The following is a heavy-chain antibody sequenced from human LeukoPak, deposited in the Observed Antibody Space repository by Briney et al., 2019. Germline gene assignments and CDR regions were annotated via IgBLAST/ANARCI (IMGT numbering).Heavy chain of an antibody. CDR2: ANEDGSQR. Sequence: PGGSLRLSCAASGFTFSNYWMTWVRQASGKGLEWVANANEDGSQRYYVDSVKGRFTISRDNTKQSLYLQMNSLRAEDTAVYYCAREDISGATSNYSYYYGMDVWGQGTTVTVSS. V-gene: IGHV3-7*01. CDR3: AREDISGATSNYSYYYGMDV. J-gene: IGHJ6*02. CDR1: GFTFSNYW. D-gene: IGHD1-20*01.